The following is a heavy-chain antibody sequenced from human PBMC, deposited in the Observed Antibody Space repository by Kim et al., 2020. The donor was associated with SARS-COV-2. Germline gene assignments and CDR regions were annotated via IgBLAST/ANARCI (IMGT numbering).Heavy chain of an antibody. Sequence: GGSLRLSCTASGFTFSNYWMHWVRQVPGKGLVWVSRISSDGRSTNYADSVKGRFTISRDNADNTLFLQMNSPRADDTAVYYCARAYGYTSTWYYFDYWG. J-gene: IGHJ4*01. V-gene: IGHV3-74*01. CDR3: ARAYGYTSTWYYFDY. CDR2: ISSDGRST. CDR1: GFTFSNYW. D-gene: IGHD6-13*01.